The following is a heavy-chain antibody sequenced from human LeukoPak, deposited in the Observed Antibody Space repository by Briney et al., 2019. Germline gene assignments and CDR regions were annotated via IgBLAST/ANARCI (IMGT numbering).Heavy chain of an antibody. CDR2: IIPIFGTA. V-gene: IGHV1-69*13. Sequence: SVKVSCKASGGTFSSYAISWVRQAPGQGLEWMGGIIPIFGTANYAQKFQGRVTITADESTSTAYMELSSLRSEDTAVYYCARGGFGELLPNYLDYWGQGTLVTVSS. D-gene: IGHD3-10*01. CDR1: GGTFSSYA. J-gene: IGHJ4*02. CDR3: ARGGFGELLPNYLDY.